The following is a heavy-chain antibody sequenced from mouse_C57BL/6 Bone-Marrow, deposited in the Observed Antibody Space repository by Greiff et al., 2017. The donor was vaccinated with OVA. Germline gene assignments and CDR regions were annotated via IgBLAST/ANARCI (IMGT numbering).Heavy chain of an antibody. J-gene: IGHJ2*01. Sequence: VQLQQSGAELVKPGASVKLSCKASGYTFTSYWMHWVKQRPGQGLEWIGMIHPNSGSTKYNEKFKSKATLTVDKSSSTAYMQLSSLTSEDSAVYYCASELWWFDYWGQGTTLTVSS. D-gene: IGHD1-1*02. CDR1: GYTFTSYW. V-gene: IGHV1-64*01. CDR2: IHPNSGST. CDR3: ASELWWFDY.